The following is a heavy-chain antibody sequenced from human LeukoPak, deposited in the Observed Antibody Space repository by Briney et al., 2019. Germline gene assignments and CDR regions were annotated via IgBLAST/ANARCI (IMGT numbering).Heavy chain of an antibody. CDR1: GFTFSSYS. CDR2: ISSSSSYI. V-gene: IGHV3-21*01. D-gene: IGHD3-22*01. J-gene: IGHJ4*02. Sequence: GGSLRLSCAASGFTFSSYSMNWVRQAPGKGLEWVSSISSSSSYIYYADSVKGRFTISRDNSKNTLYLQMNSLRAEDTAVYYCARDGDYYDSSGFCPFVYWGQGTLVTVSS. CDR3: ARDGDYYDSSGFCPFVY.